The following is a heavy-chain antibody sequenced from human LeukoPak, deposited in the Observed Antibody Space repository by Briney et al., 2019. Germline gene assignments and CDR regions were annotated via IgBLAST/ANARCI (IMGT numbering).Heavy chain of an antibody. Sequence: PGGSLRLSCAASGFTFSSYSMNWVRQAPGKGLEWVSYISSNSGTIYYADSVKGRFTISRDNAKNSLYLQMNSLREEDTAVYYCARDGIYYDSSGDYGYYYYGMDVWGQGTTVTVSS. CDR3: ARDGIYYDSSGDYGYYYYGMDV. CDR1: GFTFSSYS. V-gene: IGHV3-48*02. CDR2: ISSNSGTI. D-gene: IGHD3-22*01. J-gene: IGHJ6*02.